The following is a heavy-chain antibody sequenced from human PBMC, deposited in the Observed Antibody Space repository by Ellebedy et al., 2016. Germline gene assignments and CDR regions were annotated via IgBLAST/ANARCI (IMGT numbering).Heavy chain of an antibody. V-gene: IGHV3-11*03. Sequence: GESLKISXAASGFTFSSYAMSWVCQAPGKGLEWVSYISSSSSYTNYADSVKGRFTISRDNAKNSLYLQMNSLRAEDTAVYYCARKGGSLDYWGQGTLVTVSS. CDR1: GFTFSSYA. D-gene: IGHD5-12*01. CDR3: ARKGGSLDY. CDR2: ISSSSSYT. J-gene: IGHJ4*02.